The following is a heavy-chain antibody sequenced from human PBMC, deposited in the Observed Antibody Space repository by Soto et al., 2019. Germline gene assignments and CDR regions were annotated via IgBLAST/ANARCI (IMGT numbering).Heavy chain of an antibody. CDR2: INSDGSSR. J-gene: IGHJ6*02. Sequence: EVQLVESGGGLVQPGGSLRLSCAASGFTFTNYWIHWVRQAPGRGLVWVSRINSDGSSRFYADSVKGRFTISRDNAENTVYLQMNSLRAEDTAVYYCARGVRNYYGMDVWGQGTTVTVSS. CDR3: ARGVRNYYGMDV. V-gene: IGHV3-74*01. CDR1: GFTFTNYW.